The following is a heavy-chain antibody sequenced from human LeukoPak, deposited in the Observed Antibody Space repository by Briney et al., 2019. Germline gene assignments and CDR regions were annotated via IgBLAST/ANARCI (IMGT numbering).Heavy chain of an antibody. CDR3: VRGSYDSTGDLIDY. CDR2: VNPDGSTT. CDR1: GFTFGSYW. J-gene: IGHJ4*02. V-gene: IGHV3-74*01. D-gene: IGHD3-22*01. Sequence: GGSLRLSCAASGFTFGSYWMHWVRQPPDKGLAWVSRVNPDGSTTTYADSVKGRFTISRDNAKNTLYLQMNRLGAEDTAVYSCVRGSYDSTGDLIDYWGQGTLVTVSS.